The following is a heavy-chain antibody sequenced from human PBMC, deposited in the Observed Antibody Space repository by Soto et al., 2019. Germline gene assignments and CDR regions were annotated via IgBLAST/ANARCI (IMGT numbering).Heavy chain of an antibody. CDR3: ARHHEYCSGGTCYVVDY. D-gene: IGHD2-15*01. J-gene: IGHJ4*02. Sequence: QVQLQESGPGLVKPSETLSLTCTVSGASISPYYWTWIRQPPGKELEWIGYVYYTGSTTYSPSLESRVTMSVDTSKSQFSRMLTSVTAAATAVYYCARHHEYCSGGTCYVVDYWGPGTLVTVSS. CDR2: VYYTGST. V-gene: IGHV4-59*08. CDR1: GASISPYY.